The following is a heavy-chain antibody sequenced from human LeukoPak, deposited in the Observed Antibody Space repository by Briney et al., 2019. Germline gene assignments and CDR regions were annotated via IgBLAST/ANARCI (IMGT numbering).Heavy chain of an antibody. Sequence: GPSLRPSCLASALIFADHAMSCVRQAPGKGIEWVGFIRSKAYDAITEYAASVEGGFTISRDDSRAVAYLQVNSLKTEDTAFYYCTRGPILLWIHNGMDVWGRGTTVTVSS. V-gene: IGHV3-49*04. CDR3: TRGPILLWIHNGMDV. D-gene: IGHD2/OR15-2a*01. CDR2: IRSKAYDAIT. J-gene: IGHJ6*04. CDR1: ALIFADHA.